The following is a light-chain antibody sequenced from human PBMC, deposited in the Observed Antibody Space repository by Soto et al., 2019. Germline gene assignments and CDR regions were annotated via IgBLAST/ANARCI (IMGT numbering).Light chain of an antibody. CDR2: EGS. CDR3: CSYAGSPWV. V-gene: IGLV2-23*01. Sequence: QSALTQPASVSGSPGQSITISCTGTSSDVGNYNLVSWYQQHPGKAPKLMIYEGSKRPSGVSNRFSGSKSGNTASLTISGLQAEDEADYYCCSYAGSPWVFGGGTKGTVL. J-gene: IGLJ3*02. CDR1: SSDVGNYNL.